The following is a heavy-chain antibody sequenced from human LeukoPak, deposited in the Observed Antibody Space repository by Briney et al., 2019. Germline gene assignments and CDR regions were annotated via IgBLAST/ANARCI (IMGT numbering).Heavy chain of an antibody. CDR3: ARDTGGGWNVD. J-gene: IGHJ4*02. Sequence: PSETLSLTCTVSGGSVSSGSYYWSWIRPPPGMGLVWFGYIYYSGSTNYNPSLKSRVTISVDTSKNQFSLKLSSVTAADTAVYYCARDTGGGWNVDWGQGTLVTVSS. D-gene: IGHD1-1*01. V-gene: IGHV4-61*01. CDR2: IYYSGST. CDR1: GGSVSSGSYY.